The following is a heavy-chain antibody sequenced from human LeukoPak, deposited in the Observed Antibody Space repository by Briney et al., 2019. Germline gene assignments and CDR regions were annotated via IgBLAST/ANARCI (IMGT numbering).Heavy chain of an antibody. CDR2: IYYSGST. D-gene: IGHD2-2*02. V-gene: IGHV4-61*01. CDR3: AREGEGDCSSTSCYKGNYNWSDP. J-gene: IGHJ5*02. Sequence: SETLSLTCTVSGGSVSSGSYYWSWIRQPPGKGLEWIGYIYYSGSTNYNPSLKSRVTISVDTSKNQFSLKLSSVTAADTAVYYCAREGEGDCSSTSCYKGNYNWSDPWGQGTLVTVSS. CDR1: GGSVSSGSYY.